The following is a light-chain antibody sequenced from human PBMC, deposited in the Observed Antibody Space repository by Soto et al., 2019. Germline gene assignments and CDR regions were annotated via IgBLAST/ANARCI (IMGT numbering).Light chain of an antibody. CDR3: QQYNSITWT. CDR2: DAS. V-gene: IGKV1-5*01. CDR1: QSISSW. Sequence: DIPMTQSPSTLSASVGDRVTITCRASQSISSWLAWYQQKPGKAPKLLIYDASSLESGVPSRFSGSGSGTEFTLTISSLQPDDFATYYCQQYNSITWTFGQGTKVEIK. J-gene: IGKJ1*01.